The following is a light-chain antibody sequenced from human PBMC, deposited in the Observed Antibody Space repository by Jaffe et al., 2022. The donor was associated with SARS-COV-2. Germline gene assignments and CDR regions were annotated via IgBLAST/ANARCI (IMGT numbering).Light chain of an antibody. V-gene: IGLV1-51*02. CDR3: GTWDTSLGAYV. CDR1: SSNIGNAY. Sequence: QSVLTQPPSVSAAPGQKVTISCSGSSSNIGNAYVSWYQQLPGTAPKLLIYENNKRPSGIPDRFSGSKSGTSATLGITGLQTGDEADYYCGTWDTSLGAYVFGAGTKVAVL. CDR2: ENN. J-gene: IGLJ1*01.